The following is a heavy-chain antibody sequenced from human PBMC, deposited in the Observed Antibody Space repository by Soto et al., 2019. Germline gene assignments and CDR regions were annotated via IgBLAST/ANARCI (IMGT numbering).Heavy chain of an antibody. CDR1: GGSISSGGYY. J-gene: IGHJ3*02. Sequence: QVQLQESGPGLVKPSQTLSLTCTVSGGSISSGGYYWSWIRKHPGKGVEWIGYVYYSGSTYYNPSLKRRVTISVDTSKNQFSLKLSSVNAANTAVYYCARDGRYCSSTSCYTGNAFDIWGQGTMVTVSS. CDR2: VYYSGST. V-gene: IGHV4-31*03. CDR3: ARDGRYCSSTSCYTGNAFDI. D-gene: IGHD2-2*02.